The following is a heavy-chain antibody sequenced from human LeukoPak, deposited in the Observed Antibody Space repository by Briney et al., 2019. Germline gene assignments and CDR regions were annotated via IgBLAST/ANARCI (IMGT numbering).Heavy chain of an antibody. V-gene: IGHV3-7*03. CDR3: VKGSCSGGSCCLDY. CDR1: GFTFTTYW. Sequence: PGGSLRLSCAASGFTFTTYWMNWVRQAPGKGLQWMANVNQDGSGKYYVDSVKGRFTISRDNARDSLYVQMNSLRAEDMALYYCVKGSCSGGSCCLDYWGQGTLVTVSS. J-gene: IGHJ4*02. CDR2: VNQDGSGK. D-gene: IGHD2-15*01.